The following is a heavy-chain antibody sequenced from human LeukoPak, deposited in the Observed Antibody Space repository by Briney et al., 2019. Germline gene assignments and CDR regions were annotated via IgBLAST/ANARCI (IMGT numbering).Heavy chain of an antibody. Sequence: PSETLSLTCTVSGGSISSYYWSWIRQPPGKGLEWIGYIYYSGSTNYNPSLKSRVTISVDTSKNKFSLKLSSVTAADTAVYYCASGVYGDYQGYWGQGTLVTVSS. V-gene: IGHV4-59*01. CDR2: IYYSGST. CDR3: ASGVYGDYQGY. CDR1: GGSISSYY. J-gene: IGHJ4*02. D-gene: IGHD4-17*01.